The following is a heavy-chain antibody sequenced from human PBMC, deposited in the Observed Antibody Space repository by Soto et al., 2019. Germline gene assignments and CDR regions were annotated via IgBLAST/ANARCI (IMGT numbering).Heavy chain of an antibody. D-gene: IGHD3-9*01. J-gene: IGHJ3*02. CDR3: AREMGGTNYDILTGTNDAFDI. CDR1: GYTFTSYY. CDR2: INPSGGST. Sequence: ASVKVSCKASGYTFTSYYMHWVRQAPGQGLEWMGIINPSGGSTSYAQKFQGRVTMTRDTSTSTVYMELSSLRSEDTAVYYCAREMGGTNYDILTGTNDAFDIWGQGTMVTVSS. V-gene: IGHV1-46*03.